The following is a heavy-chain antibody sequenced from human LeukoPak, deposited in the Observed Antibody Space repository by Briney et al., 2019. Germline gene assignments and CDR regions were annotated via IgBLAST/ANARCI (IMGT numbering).Heavy chain of an antibody. Sequence: ASVKVSCKASGYTFTSYYMHWVRQAPGQGLEWMGIINPSGGSTSYAQKFQGRVTMTEDTSTDTAYMELSSLRSEDTAVYYCATHLGGSSWGIDYWGQGTLVTVSS. D-gene: IGHD6-6*01. V-gene: IGHV1-46*01. CDR1: GYTFTSYY. J-gene: IGHJ4*02. CDR3: ATHLGGSSWGIDY. CDR2: INPSGGST.